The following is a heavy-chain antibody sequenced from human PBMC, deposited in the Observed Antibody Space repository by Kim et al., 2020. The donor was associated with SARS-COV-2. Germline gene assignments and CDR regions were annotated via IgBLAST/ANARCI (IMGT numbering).Heavy chain of an antibody. D-gene: IGHD6-19*01. CDR2: ISYDGSNK. J-gene: IGHJ3*02. CDR1: GFTFSSYA. Sequence: GGSLRLSCAASGFTFSSYAMHWVRQAPGKGLEWVAVISYDGSNKYYADSVKGRFTISRDNSQNTLYLQMKSLIAEDTAVYYCSRDLHDNIAVAGSAAFYIRGQGTRFTVSS. V-gene: IGHV3-30*04. CDR3: SRDLHDNIAVAGSAAFYI.